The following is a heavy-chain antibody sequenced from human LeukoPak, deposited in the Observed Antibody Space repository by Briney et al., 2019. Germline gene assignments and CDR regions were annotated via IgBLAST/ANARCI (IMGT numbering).Heavy chain of an antibody. CDR1: GFTFSSYW. CDR3: ARDGFRYQPTTYYGMDV. J-gene: IGHJ6*02. V-gene: IGHV3-7*01. Sequence: GGSLRLSCAASGFTFSSYWMSWVRQAPGKGLEWVANIKQDGSEKYYVDSVKGRFTISRDYAKNSLYLQMNSLRAEDTAVYYCARDGFRYQPTTYYGMDVWGQGTTVTVSS. CDR2: IKQDGSEK. D-gene: IGHD2-2*01.